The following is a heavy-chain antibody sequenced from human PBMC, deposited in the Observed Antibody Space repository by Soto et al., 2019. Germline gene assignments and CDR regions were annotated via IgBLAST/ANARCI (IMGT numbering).Heavy chain of an antibody. CDR2: IRRKAYGGTT. CDR1: GFNFGAYA. V-gene: IGHV3-49*04. CDR3: TRSLAIDFDS. J-gene: IGHJ4*02. Sequence: LRLSCSASGFNFGAYAMSWVRQPPGKGLEWVGFIRRKAYGGTTDYAASVKGRFTISRDDSKSIAYLQMNSLKIEDTAVYYCTRSLAIDFDSWGQGTLVTVSS.